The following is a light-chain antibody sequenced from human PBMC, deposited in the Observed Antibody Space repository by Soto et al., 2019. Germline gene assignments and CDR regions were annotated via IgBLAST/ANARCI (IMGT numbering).Light chain of an antibody. V-gene: IGLV6-57*02. CDR1: GGSIASNY. J-gene: IGLJ3*02. CDR3: QSYDSDSQGV. CDR2: EDN. Sequence: NFMLTQPHSVSDSPGKTVTISCTGSGGSIASNYVQWYQQRPGSAPTIVIVEDNQRPSGVPDRFSGSIDTSSNSASLTISGLKTEDEADYDCQSYDSDSQGVFGGGTKVTVL.